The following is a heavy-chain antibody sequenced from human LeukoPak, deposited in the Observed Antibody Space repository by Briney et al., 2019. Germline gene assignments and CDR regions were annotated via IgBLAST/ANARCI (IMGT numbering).Heavy chain of an antibody. CDR3: ARQSRPGYCSGGSCYSGFDY. CDR1: GGSISSYY. J-gene: IGHJ4*02. D-gene: IGHD2-15*01. V-gene: IGHV4-59*01. Sequence: PSETLSLTCTVSGGSISSYYWSWIRQPPGKGLEWIGYIYYSGSTNYNPSLKSRVTISVDTPKNQFSLKLSSVTAADTAVYYCARQSRPGYCSGGSCYSGFDYWGQGTLVTVSS. CDR2: IYYSGST.